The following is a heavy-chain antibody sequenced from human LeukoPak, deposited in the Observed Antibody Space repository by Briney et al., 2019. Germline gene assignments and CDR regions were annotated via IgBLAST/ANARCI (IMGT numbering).Heavy chain of an antibody. CDR2: ISGSAYNT. CDR1: GFTFSSYG. V-gene: IGHV3-23*01. Sequence: GGSLRLSCAASGFTFSSYGMSWVRQAPGKGLEWVSTISGSAYNTYYADSVKGRFTISRDNSANTLYLQMNSLRAEDTALYYCAKHSGSYFIYYVDSWGQGTLVTLSS. CDR3: AKHSGSYFIYYVDS. J-gene: IGHJ4*02. D-gene: IGHD1-26*01.